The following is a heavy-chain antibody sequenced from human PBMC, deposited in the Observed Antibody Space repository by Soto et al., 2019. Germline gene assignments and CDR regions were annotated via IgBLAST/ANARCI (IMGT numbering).Heavy chain of an antibody. J-gene: IGHJ4*02. V-gene: IGHV1-24*01. Sequence: ASVKVSCKVSGYTLTELSMHWVRQAPGKGLEWMGGFDPEDGATIYAQKFQGRVTMTEDTSTDTAYMELSSLRSEDTAVYYCATGPVYSYGNTPPLFDYWGQGTLVTVSS. CDR2: FDPEDGAT. D-gene: IGHD5-18*01. CDR3: ATGPVYSYGNTPPLFDY. CDR1: GYTLTELS.